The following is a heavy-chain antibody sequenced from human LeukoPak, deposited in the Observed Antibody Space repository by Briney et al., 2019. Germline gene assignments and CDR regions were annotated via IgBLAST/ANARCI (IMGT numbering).Heavy chain of an antibody. CDR2: INAGNGNT. D-gene: IGHD6-13*01. Sequence: GASVKVSCKASGYTFTSYAMHWVRQAPGQRLEWMGWINAGNGNTKYSQKFQGRVTITRDTSASTAYMELSSLRSEDTAVYYCARDESSSWPYWYFDLWGRGTLVTVSS. CDR1: GYTFTSYA. J-gene: IGHJ2*01. CDR3: ARDESSSWPYWYFDL. V-gene: IGHV1-3*01.